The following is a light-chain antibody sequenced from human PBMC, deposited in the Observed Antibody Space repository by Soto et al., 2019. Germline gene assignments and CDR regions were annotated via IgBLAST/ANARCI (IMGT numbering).Light chain of an antibody. Sequence: QSVLPQPPSAYGSPGQSVTISCTGTSSDVGGYNYVSWYQQHPGKAPKLMIYEVSKRPSGVPDRFSGSKSGNTASLTVSGLQAEDEADYYCSSYAGSNNFGYVFGTGTKVTVL. CDR2: EVS. V-gene: IGLV2-8*01. CDR3: SSYAGSNNFGYV. J-gene: IGLJ1*01. CDR1: SSDVGGYNY.